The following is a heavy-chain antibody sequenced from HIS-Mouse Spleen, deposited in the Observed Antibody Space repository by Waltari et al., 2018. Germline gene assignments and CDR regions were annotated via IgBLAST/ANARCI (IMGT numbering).Heavy chain of an antibody. CDR1: GSISSSSYY. Sequence: QLQLQESGPGLVKPSETLSLTCTVSGSISSSSYYWGWIRQPPGKGLEWIGGIYYSGSTYSNPSLKSRVTISVDTSKNQFSLKLSSVTAADTAVYYCAREIPYSSSWYDWYFDLWGRGTLVTVSS. CDR2: IYYSGST. D-gene: IGHD6-13*01. J-gene: IGHJ2*01. CDR3: AREIPYSSSWYDWYFDL. V-gene: IGHV4-39*07.